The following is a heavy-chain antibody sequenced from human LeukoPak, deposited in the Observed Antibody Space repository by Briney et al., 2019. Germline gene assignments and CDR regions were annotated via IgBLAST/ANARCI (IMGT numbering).Heavy chain of an antibody. CDR3: AAQYYGGYVRDY. V-gene: IGHV3-7*03. CDR2: IKEDGSEK. J-gene: IGHJ4*02. Sequence: PGRSLRLSCGASGFTFSSYWMSWVRQAPGKGLEWVANIKEDGSEKYYVDSVKGRFTISRDNAKNSLYLQMNSLRAEDTAVYYCAAQYYGGYVRDYWGQGTLVTVSS. D-gene: IGHD5-12*01. CDR1: GFTFSSYW.